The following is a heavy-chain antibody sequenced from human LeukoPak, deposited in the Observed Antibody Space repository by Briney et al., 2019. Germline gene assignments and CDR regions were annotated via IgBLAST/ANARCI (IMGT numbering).Heavy chain of an antibody. CDR1: GFTFSRYA. J-gene: IGHJ6*02. Sequence: GGSLRLSCAASGFTFSRYAMSWARQAPGKGLEWVSGISDSGAATYYVESVRGRFTISRDNSKNTLYLQMNSLRAEDTAVYYCASSGYEYYYYYGMDVWGQGTTVTVSS. CDR3: ASSGYEYYYYYGMDV. D-gene: IGHD5-12*01. CDR2: ISDSGAAT. V-gene: IGHV3-23*01.